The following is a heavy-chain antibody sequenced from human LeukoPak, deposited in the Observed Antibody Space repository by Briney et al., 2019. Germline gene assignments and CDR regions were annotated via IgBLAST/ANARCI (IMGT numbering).Heavy chain of an antibody. J-gene: IGHJ4*02. CDR3: ARLAAPRYDFWSGYHLHY. Sequence: PSETLSLTCTVSGDSISSSTYYWGWIRQPPGKGLEWIGSIYYTGSTYYNPSLTSRVTISVDTSKNQFSLKLGSVTAADTAVYYCARLAAPRYDFWSGYHLHYWGQGTLVTVSS. CDR2: IYYTGST. V-gene: IGHV4-39*01. CDR1: GDSISSSTYY. D-gene: IGHD3-3*01.